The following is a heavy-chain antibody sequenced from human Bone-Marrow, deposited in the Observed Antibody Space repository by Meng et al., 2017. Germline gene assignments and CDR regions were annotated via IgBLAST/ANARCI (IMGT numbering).Heavy chain of an antibody. J-gene: IGHJ4*02. D-gene: IGHD3-10*01. Sequence: SETLSLTCTVSGGSISSGGYYWSWIRQHPGKGLEWIGYIYYSGSTYYNPSLKSRVTISVGTFKNQFSLKLSSVTAADTAVYYCARVGTMVRGTDYWGQGTLVTVSS. CDR1: GGSISSGGYY. CDR3: ARVGTMVRGTDY. V-gene: IGHV4-31*03. CDR2: IYYSGST.